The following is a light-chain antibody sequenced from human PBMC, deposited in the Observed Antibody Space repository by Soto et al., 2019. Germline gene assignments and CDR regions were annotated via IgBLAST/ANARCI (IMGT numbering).Light chain of an antibody. V-gene: IGLV2-23*01. CDR2: EGS. CDR3: CSYAGSSTSVV. CDR1: SSDVGSYNL. J-gene: IGLJ2*01. Sequence: QSALTQPASGSRSPGQSITISCTGTSSDVGSYNLVSWYQQHPGKAPKLMIYEGSKRPSGVSNRFSGSKSGNTASLTISGLQAEDEADYYCCSYAGSSTSVVFGGGTKLTFL.